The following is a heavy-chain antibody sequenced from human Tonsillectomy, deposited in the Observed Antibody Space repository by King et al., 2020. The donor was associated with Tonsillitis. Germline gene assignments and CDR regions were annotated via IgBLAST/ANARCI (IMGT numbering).Heavy chain of an antibody. CDR2: ISRSSGTL. CDR1: GFIFSDYS. V-gene: IGHV3-48*01. J-gene: IGHJ4*02. D-gene: IGHD1-26*01. Sequence: VQLVESGGGLVQPGGSLRLSCVASGFIFSDYSMNWVRQAPGKGREWISYISRSSGTLYYADSVQGRFTISRDNANNSLYLQVNSLRAEDTAIYYCAKDTGSYPGFDSFDYWGQGALVTVSS. CDR3: AKDTGSYPGFDSFDY.